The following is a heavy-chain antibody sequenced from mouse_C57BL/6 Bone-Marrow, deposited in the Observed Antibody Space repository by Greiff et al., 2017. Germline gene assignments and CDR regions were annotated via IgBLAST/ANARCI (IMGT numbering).Heavy chain of an antibody. V-gene: IGHV1-47*01. CDR3: ARGGDYDYYAMDY. CDR2: FHPYNDDT. D-gene: IGHD2-4*01. CDR1: GYTFTTYP. Sequence: VQLQQSGAELVQPGASVKMSCKASGYTFTTYPIEWMKQNHGKSLEWIGNFHPYNDDTKYNEKFKGKATLTVEKSSSTVYLELSRLTSDDSAVYYCARGGDYDYYAMDYWGQGTSVTVSS. J-gene: IGHJ4*01.